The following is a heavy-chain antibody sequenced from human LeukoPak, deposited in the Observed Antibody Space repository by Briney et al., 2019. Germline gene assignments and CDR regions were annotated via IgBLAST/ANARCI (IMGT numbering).Heavy chain of an antibody. D-gene: IGHD3-9*01. Sequence: PSETLSLTCTVSGGSLSSYYWSWIRQPPGKGLEWIGYIYYSGSTNYNPSLKSRVTISVDTSKNQFSLKLSSVTAADTAVYYCARVVRYFDWLSPDDAFDIWGQETMVTVSS. CDR1: GGSLSSYY. CDR2: IYYSGST. CDR3: ARVVRYFDWLSPDDAFDI. V-gene: IGHV4-59*01. J-gene: IGHJ3*02.